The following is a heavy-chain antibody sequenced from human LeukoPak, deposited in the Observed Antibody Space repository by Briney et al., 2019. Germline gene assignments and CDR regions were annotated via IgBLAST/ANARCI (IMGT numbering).Heavy chain of an antibody. CDR2: ISYSGTT. Sequence: SQTLSLTCTVSGVSISPYYSTWIRQPPGKLREWIGYISYSGTTSYDPSLQSRVIMSVDRSMNQFSLNLNSVSAADTAVYYCARVRLRFGSNGLTSSYDAPDIWGQGTMVTVSS. J-gene: IGHJ3*02. CDR3: ARVRLRFGSNGLTSSYDAPDI. D-gene: IGHD3-16*01. V-gene: IGHV4-59*12. CDR1: GVSISPYY.